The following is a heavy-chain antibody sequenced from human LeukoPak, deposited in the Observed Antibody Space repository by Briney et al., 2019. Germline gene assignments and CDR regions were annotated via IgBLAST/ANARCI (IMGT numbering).Heavy chain of an antibody. CDR3: ARAVVLDY. D-gene: IGHD2-15*01. CDR2: ISYDGSNK. CDR1: GFTFSSYA. Sequence: PGRSLRLSCAASGFTFSSYAMHWVRQAPGKGLEWVAVISYDGSNKYYADSVKGRFTISRDNSKNTLYLQMSSPRAEDTAVYYCARAVVLDYWGQGTLVTVSS. J-gene: IGHJ4*02. V-gene: IGHV3-30*04.